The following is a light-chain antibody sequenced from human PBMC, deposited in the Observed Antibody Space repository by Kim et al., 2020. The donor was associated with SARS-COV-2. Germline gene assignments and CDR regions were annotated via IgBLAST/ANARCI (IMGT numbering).Light chain of an antibody. J-gene: IGLJ3*02. V-gene: IGLV4-69*01. Sequence: SLKLTWPLRSGHTSYAIAGHQQPPEKGHRYLLQLTTDGSHNRGDGIPDRFSGAGAGAESYLTISGLQCEDEADYYSQSWGSGIPLFGGGPQLTVL. CDR1: SGHTSYA. CDR3: QSWGSGIPL. CDR2: LTTDGSH.